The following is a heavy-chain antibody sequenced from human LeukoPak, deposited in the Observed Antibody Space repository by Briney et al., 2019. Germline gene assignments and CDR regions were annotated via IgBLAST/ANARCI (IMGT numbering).Heavy chain of an antibody. Sequence: PGGSLRLSCAASGFTFSSYSMNWVRQAPGKGLEWVPSISSSSSYIYYADSVKGRFTISRDNAKNSLYLQMNSLRAEDTAVYYCARVDRDCGGDCYPDRFDPWGQGTLVTVSS. CDR2: ISSSSSYI. V-gene: IGHV3-21*01. CDR1: GFTFSSYS. CDR3: ARVDRDCGGDCYPDRFDP. J-gene: IGHJ5*02. D-gene: IGHD2-21*02.